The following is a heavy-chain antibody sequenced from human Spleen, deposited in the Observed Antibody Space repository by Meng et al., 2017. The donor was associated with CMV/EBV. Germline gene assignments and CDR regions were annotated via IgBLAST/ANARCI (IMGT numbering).Heavy chain of an antibody. J-gene: IGHJ4*02. CDR1: GFTFNDYY. CDR2: ISSSSSNI. D-gene: IGHD3-3*01. CDR3: ARDAPGYDFWSGYGY. V-gene: IGHV3-11*04. Sequence: GGSLRLSCAASGFTFNDYYMSWIRQAPGKGLEWVSYISSSSSNIYYADSVKGRFTISRDNARNSLFLQMNSLRAEDTAIYYCARDAPGYDFWSGYGYWGQGTLVTVSS.